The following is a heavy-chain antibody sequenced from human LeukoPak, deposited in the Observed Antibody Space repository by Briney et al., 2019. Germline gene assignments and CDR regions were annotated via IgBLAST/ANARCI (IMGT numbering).Heavy chain of an antibody. CDR3: ARVISDFWSGSTHYFDY. CDR2: IYISGST. V-gene: IGHV4-4*07. Sequence: KPSETLSLTCTVSGGFISSYYWSWIRQPDGKGLEWIGRIYISGSTNYNPSLKSRVTMSVDTSKNQFSLKLSSLTAADTAVHYCARVISDFWSGSTHYFDYWGQGTLVTVSS. CDR1: GGFISSYY. D-gene: IGHD3-3*01. J-gene: IGHJ4*02.